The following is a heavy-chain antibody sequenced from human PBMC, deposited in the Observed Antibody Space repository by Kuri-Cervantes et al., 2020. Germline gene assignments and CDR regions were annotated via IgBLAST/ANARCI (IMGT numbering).Heavy chain of an antibody. J-gene: IGHJ4*02. Sequence: SETLSLTCTVSGGSISSYYWSWIRQPPGKGLEWIGYMSYSGTTNYSPSLQSRVTMSVDTSKNQFSLKLSSVTAADTAVYYCARGSSWYDYWGQGTLVTVSS. CDR3: ARGSSWYDY. CDR1: GGSISSYY. D-gene: IGHD6-13*01. CDR2: MSYSGTT. V-gene: IGHV4-59*13.